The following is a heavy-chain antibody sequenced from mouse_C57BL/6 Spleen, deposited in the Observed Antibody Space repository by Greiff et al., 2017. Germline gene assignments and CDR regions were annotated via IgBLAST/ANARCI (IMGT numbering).Heavy chain of an antibody. CDR3: ARAGSYGNYRYWYIDV. D-gene: IGHD2-1*01. J-gene: IGHJ1*03. V-gene: IGHV1-81*01. CDR1: GYTFTSYG. CDR2: IYPRSGNT. Sequence: QVQLQQSGAELARPGASVKLSCKASGYTFTSYGISWVKQRPGQGLEWIGEIYPRSGNTYYNEKFKGKATLTADKSSSTAYMELRSLTSEDSAVYFCARAGSYGNYRYWYIDVWGTGTTVTVSS.